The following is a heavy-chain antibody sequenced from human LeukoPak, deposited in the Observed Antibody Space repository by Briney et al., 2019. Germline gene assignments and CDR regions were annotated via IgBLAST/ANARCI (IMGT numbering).Heavy chain of an antibody. V-gene: IGHV4-59*08. CDR2: IYYSGST. J-gene: IGHJ3*02. CDR3: ASHYYDSSGYYDAFDI. D-gene: IGHD3-22*01. CDR1: GGSISSYY. Sequence: KPSETLSLTCTVSGGSISSYYWSWIRQPPGKGLEWIGYIYYSGSTNYNPSLKSRVTISVDTSKNQFSLKLSSVTAADTAVYYCASHYYDSSGYYDAFDIWGQGTMVTVSS.